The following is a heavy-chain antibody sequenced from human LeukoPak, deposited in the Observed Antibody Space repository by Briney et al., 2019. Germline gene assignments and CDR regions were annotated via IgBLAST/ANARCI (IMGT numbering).Heavy chain of an antibody. CDR3: GRGAVADYMDV. J-gene: IGHJ6*03. Sequence: WETLSLTCAVSGYSISSGYYWGWIRHPPGKGLEGIDSIYHSGSTYYHPSLKSRVTIPGDTAQHQLSLKLSSLTAADTAVYYRGRGAVADYMDVWGKGTTVTVSS. CDR2: IYHSGST. CDR1: GYSISSGYY. D-gene: IGHD6-19*01. V-gene: IGHV4-38-2*01.